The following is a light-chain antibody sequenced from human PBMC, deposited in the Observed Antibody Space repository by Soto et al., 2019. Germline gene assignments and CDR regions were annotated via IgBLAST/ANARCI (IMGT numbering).Light chain of an antibody. Sequence: QSSLTQPPSVSGAPGQSVTISCTGTSTDFVSYDRVSWYQQPPGTAPELIIYEASKRPSGVPDRFSGSKSGNTASLTISGLKAADEADYYCSLYTSENTYVFGTGTKVTVL. V-gene: IGLV2-18*01. CDR3: SLYTSENTYV. CDR1: STDFVSYDR. J-gene: IGLJ1*01. CDR2: EAS.